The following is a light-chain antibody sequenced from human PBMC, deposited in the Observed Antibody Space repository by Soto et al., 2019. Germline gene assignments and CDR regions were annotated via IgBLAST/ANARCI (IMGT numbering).Light chain of an antibody. CDR3: NSYTTSNTYV. V-gene: IGLV2-14*01. Sequence: QSALTQPASVSGSPGQSITISCTGTSSDVGNYNYVSWYQQHPGRSPKLIIYEVTNRPSGVSSRFSGSKSGNTASLTISGLQAEDGADYYCNSYTTSNTYVFGSGTKVTVL. CDR2: EVT. CDR1: SSDVGNYNY. J-gene: IGLJ1*01.